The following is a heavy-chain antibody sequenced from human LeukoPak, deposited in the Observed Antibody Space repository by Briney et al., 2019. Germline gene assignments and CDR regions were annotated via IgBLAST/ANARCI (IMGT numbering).Heavy chain of an antibody. CDR1: GGTFSSYA. D-gene: IGHD6-13*01. Sequence: ASVKVSCKASGGTFSSYAISWVRQAPGQGLEWMGWLSPDTGGTLYAHPFQGRVTMTRDTSTGTVSMDLSWLRSDDTAVYFCARVEKPGAVGRWFDTWGQGTLVTVSS. CDR3: ARVEKPGAVGRWFDT. J-gene: IGHJ5*02. CDR2: LSPDTGGT. V-gene: IGHV1-2*02.